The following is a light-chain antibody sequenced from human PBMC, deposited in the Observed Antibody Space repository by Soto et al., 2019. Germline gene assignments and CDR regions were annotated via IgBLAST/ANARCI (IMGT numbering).Light chain of an antibody. CDR1: QSVSSN. CDR2: DAS. J-gene: IGKJ1*01. Sequence: EIVLTQSPGTLSLSPGERATLSCRASQSVSSNLAWYQQKPGQAPRLLIYDASNRAAGVPARFSGSGSGTDFTLTISSLEPEDFAVYYCQQRSHWWSFGQGTNVDIK. CDR3: QQRSHWWS. V-gene: IGKV3-11*01.